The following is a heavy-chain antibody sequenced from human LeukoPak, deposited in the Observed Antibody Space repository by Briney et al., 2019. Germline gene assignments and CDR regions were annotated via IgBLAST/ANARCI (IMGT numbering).Heavy chain of an antibody. CDR1: GFTFSSYA. Sequence: PGGSLRLSCAASGFTFSSYAMHWVRQAPGKGLEWMAVISYDGSNKYYADSVKGRFTISRDNSKNTLYLQMNSLRAEDTAVYYCARDLSSRSSGCLLYWGQGTLVTVSS. CDR2: ISYDGSNK. D-gene: IGHD6-19*01. J-gene: IGHJ4*02. CDR3: ARDLSSRSSGCLLY. V-gene: IGHV3-30-3*01.